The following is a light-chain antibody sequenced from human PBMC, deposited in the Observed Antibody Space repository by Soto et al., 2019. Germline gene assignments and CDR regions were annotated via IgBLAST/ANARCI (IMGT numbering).Light chain of an antibody. CDR3: QQYGGSPRT. J-gene: IGKJ1*01. CDR1: QSINSF. CDR2: GAS. V-gene: IGKV3-20*01. Sequence: EIVLTQSPGTLSLSPGEGATLSCRASQSINSFLAWYQQRRGQAPRLLIHGASNRATGIPDRFSGNGSGTDFTLTISRLEPEDFAVYYCQQYGGSPRTFGQGTKVDIK.